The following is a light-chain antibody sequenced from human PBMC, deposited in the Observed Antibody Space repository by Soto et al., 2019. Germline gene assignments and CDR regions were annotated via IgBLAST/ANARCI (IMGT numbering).Light chain of an antibody. CDR1: QSVSSY. CDR2: DAS. J-gene: IGKJ1*01. CDR3: QQRSNSWT. V-gene: IGKV3-11*01. Sequence: EIVLTQSPATLSLSPGERATLSCRASQSVSSYLAWYQQKPGQAPRLLIYDASNRATGIPARFRGSGSGTDFTLTISSLESEDFAVYYCQQRSNSWTFGQGAKVEIK.